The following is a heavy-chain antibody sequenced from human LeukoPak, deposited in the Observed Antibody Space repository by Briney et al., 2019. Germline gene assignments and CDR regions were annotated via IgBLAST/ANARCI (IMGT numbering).Heavy chain of an antibody. V-gene: IGHV4-34*01. D-gene: IGHD3-3*01. CDR1: GGSFSGYY. CDR3: ARGFLYYDFWSGFGLYYYMDV. J-gene: IGHJ6*03. CDR2: INHSGST. Sequence: PSETLSLTCAVYGGSFSGYYWSWIRQPPGKGLEWIGEINHSGSTNYNPSLKSRVTISVDTSKNQFSLKLSSVTAADTAVYYCARGFLYYDFWSGFGLYYYMDVWGKGTTVTVSS.